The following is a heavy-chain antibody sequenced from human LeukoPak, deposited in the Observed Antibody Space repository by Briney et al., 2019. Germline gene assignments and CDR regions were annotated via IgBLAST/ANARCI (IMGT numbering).Heavy chain of an antibody. CDR3: AKTTTGYSSGRYPGWPVDY. Sequence: GGSLRLSCAASGFTFSSYAVSWVRQAPGKGLEWVSAISGSGGGTYYADSVKGRFTISRDNSKNTVYLQMNSLSTKDTAVYYCAKTTTGYSSGRYPGWPVDYWGQGTLVTVSS. CDR2: ISGSGGGT. J-gene: IGHJ4*02. CDR1: GFTFSSYA. D-gene: IGHD6-19*01. V-gene: IGHV3-23*01.